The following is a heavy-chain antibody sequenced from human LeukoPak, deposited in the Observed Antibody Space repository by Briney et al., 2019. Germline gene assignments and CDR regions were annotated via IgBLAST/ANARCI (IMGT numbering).Heavy chain of an antibody. CDR1: GYSISSGYY. J-gene: IGHJ4*02. CDR2: LYHSGST. V-gene: IGHV4-38-2*02. CDR3: ARGQSRKVRGVFPY. D-gene: IGHD3-10*01. Sequence: PSETLSLTCTVSGYSISSGYYWGWVRQPPGKGLEWIVNLYHSGSTYYNPSLKSRVTISVDTSKNQFSLKLSSVTAADTAVYYCARGQSRKVRGVFPYWGQGTLVTVSS.